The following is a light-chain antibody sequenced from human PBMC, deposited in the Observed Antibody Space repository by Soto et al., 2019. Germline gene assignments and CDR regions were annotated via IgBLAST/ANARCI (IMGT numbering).Light chain of an antibody. V-gene: IGLV7-46*01. J-gene: IGLJ2*01. CDR2: ETS. Sequence: QAVVTQEPSLTVSPGGTVTLTCGSSTGAVTSGHFPYWFQQKPGQAPRTLIYETSNRHSWTPARFSGSLLGGKAALTLSGAQPEDVADYYCLFSYGGPRVFGGGTKLTVL. CDR1: TGAVTSGHF. CDR3: LFSYGGPRV.